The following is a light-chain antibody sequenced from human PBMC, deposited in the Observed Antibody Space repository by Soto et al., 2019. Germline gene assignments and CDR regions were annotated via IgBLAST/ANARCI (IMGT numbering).Light chain of an antibody. Sequence: EIVLSQSPGTLSVCPGDRVTLSCRASQSISINLAWYQHKPGQAPRLLIHGASTRATGVPARISGSGSGTEFTLTISSLQSEDFALYYCQQYTKWPRFGPGTKVDIK. CDR2: GAS. CDR1: QSISIN. V-gene: IGKV3D-15*01. J-gene: IGKJ3*01. CDR3: QQYTKWPR.